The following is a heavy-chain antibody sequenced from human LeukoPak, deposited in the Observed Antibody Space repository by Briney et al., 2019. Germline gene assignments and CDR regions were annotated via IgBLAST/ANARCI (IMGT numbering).Heavy chain of an antibody. D-gene: IGHD6-19*01. J-gene: IGHJ3*02. CDR2: ISSSSSYI. V-gene: IGHV3-21*01. CDR3: ARGDYSSGSNDAFDI. CDR1: GFTFSSYS. Sequence: GGSLRLPCAASGFTFSSYSMNWVRQAPGKGLEWVSSISSSSSYIYYADSVKGRFTISRDNAKNSLYLQMNSLRAEDAAVYYCARGDYSSGSNDAFDIWGQGTMVTVSS.